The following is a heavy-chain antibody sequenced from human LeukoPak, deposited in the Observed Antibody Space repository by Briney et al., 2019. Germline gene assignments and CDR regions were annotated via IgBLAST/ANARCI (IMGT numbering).Heavy chain of an antibody. V-gene: IGHV4-59*01. CDR3: ARGGSGTYYHY. D-gene: IGHD1-26*01. J-gene: IGHJ4*02. CDR2: IYYSGST. Sequence: PSETLSLTCTASGGSITSYHYSWIRQPPGEGLEWIGYIYYSGSTNYNPSLKSRVTIAVDTSKNQFSLKLSSVTAADTAVYYCARGGSGTYYHYWGQGTLVTVSS. CDR1: GGSITSYH.